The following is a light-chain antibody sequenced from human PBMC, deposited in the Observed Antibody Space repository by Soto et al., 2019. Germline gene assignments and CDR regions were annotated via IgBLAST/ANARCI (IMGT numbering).Light chain of an antibody. Sequence: QSVLTQPPSASGTPGQGVTISCSGSTSNTGSNYLYCYQQLPGTAPKRLIYSNNQRPSGVPDRFSGSKSGTSASLAIRGLRSDDEADYFCATWDDSLNGFYVFGTGTKVTVL. CDR1: TSNTGSNY. J-gene: IGLJ1*01. CDR3: ATWDDSLNGFYV. V-gene: IGLV1-47*01. CDR2: SNN.